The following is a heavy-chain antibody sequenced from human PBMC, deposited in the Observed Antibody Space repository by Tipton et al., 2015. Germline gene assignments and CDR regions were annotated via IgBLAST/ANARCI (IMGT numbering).Heavy chain of an antibody. CDR1: GFTFSQYS. J-gene: IGHJ5*02. Sequence: SLRLSCAASGFTFSQYSMNWVRQAPGKGLEFVSSIYNSQIYTYADSVKGRFTISRDNAKNSVFLQMNSLRAEDTAEYYCARDPQTVVRGVDWFDLWGQGTLVTVSS. CDR3: ARDPQTVVRGVDWFDL. D-gene: IGHD3-10*01. CDR2: IYNSQIYT. V-gene: IGHV3-21*04.